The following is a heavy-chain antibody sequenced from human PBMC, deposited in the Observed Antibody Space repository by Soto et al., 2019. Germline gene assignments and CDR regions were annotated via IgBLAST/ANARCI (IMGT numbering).Heavy chain of an antibody. J-gene: IGHJ6*02. D-gene: IGHD3-9*01. CDR1: GYTFTSYG. CDR2: ISAYNGNT. Sequence: QVQLVQSGAEVKKPGASVKVSCKASGYTFTSYGISWVRQAPGQGLEWMGWISAYNGNTNYAQKLQGRVTMTTDTSTSTAYIELRSLRSDDTAVYYCARDFRLRYFDCYKHYYGMDVWGQGTTVTVSS. CDR3: ARDFRLRYFDCYKHYYGMDV. V-gene: IGHV1-18*01.